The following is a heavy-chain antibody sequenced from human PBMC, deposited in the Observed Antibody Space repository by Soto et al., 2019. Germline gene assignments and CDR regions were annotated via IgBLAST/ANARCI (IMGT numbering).Heavy chain of an antibody. CDR3: AKEGLRSSFDY. CDR2: ISYDGSNK. D-gene: IGHD5-12*01. V-gene: IGHV3-30*18. CDR1: GFTFSSYG. J-gene: IGHJ4*02. Sequence: GGSLRLSCAASGFTFSSYGMRWVRQAPGKGLEWVAVISYDGSNKYYADSVKGRFTISRDNSKNTLYLQMNSLRAEDTAVYYCAKEGLRSSFDYWGQGTLVTVSS.